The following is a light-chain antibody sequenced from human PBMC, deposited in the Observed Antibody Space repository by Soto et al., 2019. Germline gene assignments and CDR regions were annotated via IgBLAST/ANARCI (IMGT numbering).Light chain of an antibody. J-gene: IGKJ1*01. CDR1: QSVGSN. CDR3: QQYNNWPRT. Sequence: DIVMTQSPATPSVSPGERATLSCWASQSVGSNLAWYQQKPGQAPRLLIYDSSTRTTGVPARFSGSGPGTEFTLTVDSLQSEDFAVYYCQQYNNWPRTFGQGTKV. CDR2: DSS. V-gene: IGKV3-15*01.